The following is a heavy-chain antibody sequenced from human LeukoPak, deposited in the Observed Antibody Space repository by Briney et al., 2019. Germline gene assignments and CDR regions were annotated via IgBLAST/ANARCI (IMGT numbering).Heavy chain of an antibody. D-gene: IGHD5-18*01. CDR1: GFTFSTYA. J-gene: IGHJ4*02. V-gene: IGHV3-23*01. CDR2: ISGSGGST. Sequence: PGGSLRLSCAASGFTFSTYAMSWVRQAPGKGLEWVSAISGSGGSTYYADSVKGRFTISRDNSKNTLYLQMNSLRAEDTAVYYCAKGPSDTSMIKYFDYWGQGTLVTVSS. CDR3: AKGPSDTSMIKYFDY.